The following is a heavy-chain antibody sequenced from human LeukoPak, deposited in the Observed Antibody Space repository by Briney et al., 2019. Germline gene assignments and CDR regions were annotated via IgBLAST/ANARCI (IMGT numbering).Heavy chain of an antibody. D-gene: IGHD3-10*01. J-gene: IGHJ4*02. V-gene: IGHV1-2*06. Sequence: ASVKVSCEASGYTFTGYYMHWVRQAPGQGLEWMGRINPNSGGTNYAQKFQGRVTMTRDTSISTAYMELSRLRSDDTAVYYCARGLGSNYYGSGSYGNFDYWGQGTLVTVSS. CDR1: GYTFTGYY. CDR3: ARGLGSNYYGSGSYGNFDY. CDR2: INPNSGGT.